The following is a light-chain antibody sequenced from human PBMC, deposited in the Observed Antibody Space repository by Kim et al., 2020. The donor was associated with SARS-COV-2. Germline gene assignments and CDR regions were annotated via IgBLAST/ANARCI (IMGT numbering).Light chain of an antibody. Sequence: DIQMTQSPSSLSASVGDRVAITCRAGQSITRFLNWYQLKPGKAPKLLVYAASTLERGVPSRFSGSGSGTDFGLTISSLQPEDFATYYCQQSYSIPYTFGQGTKLEI. V-gene: IGKV1-39*01. CDR3: QQSYSIPYT. J-gene: IGKJ2*01. CDR1: QSITRF. CDR2: AAS.